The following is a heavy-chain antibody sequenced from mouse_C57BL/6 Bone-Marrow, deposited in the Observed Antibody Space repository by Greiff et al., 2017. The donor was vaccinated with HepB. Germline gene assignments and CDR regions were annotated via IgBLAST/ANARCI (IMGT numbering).Heavy chain of an antibody. D-gene: IGHD1-1*01. CDR2: IYPGSGST. CDR1: GYTFTSYW. CDR3: ARGTITTVVATDYYAMDY. V-gene: IGHV1-55*01. Sequence: VQLQQPGAELVKPGTSVKMSCKASGYTFTSYWITWVKQRPGQGLEWIGDIYPGSGSTNYNEKFKSKATLTVDTSSRTAYMQLSSLTSEDSAVYYCARGTITTVVATDYYAMDYWGQGTSVTVSS. J-gene: IGHJ4*01.